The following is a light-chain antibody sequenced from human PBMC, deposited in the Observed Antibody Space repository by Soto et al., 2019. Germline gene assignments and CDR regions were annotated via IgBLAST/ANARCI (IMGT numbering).Light chain of an antibody. CDR3: QQCSNWPT. V-gene: IGKV3-11*01. J-gene: IGKJ1*01. CDR1: QGVSSY. CDR2: DAS. Sequence: ESVLTQSPGTLSLSPGERATLSCRASQGVSSYLAWYQQKPRQAPRLLIYDASNGATGIPARFSGSGSGTDFTLTISSLEAEDFAVYYWQQCSNWPTFGQGTKVDIK.